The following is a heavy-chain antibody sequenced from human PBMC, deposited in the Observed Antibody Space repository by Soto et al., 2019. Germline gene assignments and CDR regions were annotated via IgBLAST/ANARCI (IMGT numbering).Heavy chain of an antibody. CDR2: ISGSGGST. D-gene: IGHD2-15*01. J-gene: IGHJ4*02. V-gene: IGHV3-23*01. Sequence: PGVSLRLSCAASGFTFSSYAMSWVRQAPGKGLEWVSAISGSGGSTYYADSVKGRFTISRDNSKNTLYLQMNSLRAEDTAVYYFAKSMNWAQYCSGGSCYPYSFDYWGQGTLVTVSS. CDR3: AKSMNWAQYCSGGSCYPYSFDY. CDR1: GFTFSSYA.